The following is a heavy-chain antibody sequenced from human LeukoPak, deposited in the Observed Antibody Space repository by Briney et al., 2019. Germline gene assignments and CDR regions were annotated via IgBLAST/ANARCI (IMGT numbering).Heavy chain of an antibody. Sequence: PSATLSLTCSVSGGSISSTTYYWGWIRQTPGKGLEWIGSVYYSGSTYYNPSLKSRVTISVDTSKNQFSLKLSSVTAADTAVYYCARHPSYYDRIDYWGQGTLVTVSS. CDR3: ARHPSYYDRIDY. J-gene: IGHJ4*02. CDR2: VYYSGST. D-gene: IGHD3-22*01. CDR1: GGSISSTTYY. V-gene: IGHV4-39*01.